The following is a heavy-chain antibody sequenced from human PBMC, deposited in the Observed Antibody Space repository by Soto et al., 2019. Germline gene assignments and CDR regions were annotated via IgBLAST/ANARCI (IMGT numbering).Heavy chain of an antibody. J-gene: IGHJ6*02. CDR2: ISGSGGST. CDR1: GFTFSSYA. V-gene: IGHV3-23*01. CDR3: AKAYRYCSGGSCYSSYYGMDV. Sequence: GGSLRLSCAASGFTFSSYAMSWVRQAPGKGLEWVSAISGSGGSTYYADSVKGRFTISRDNSKNRLYLQMNSLRAEDTAVYYCAKAYRYCSGGSCYSSYYGMDVWGQGTTVTVSS. D-gene: IGHD2-15*01.